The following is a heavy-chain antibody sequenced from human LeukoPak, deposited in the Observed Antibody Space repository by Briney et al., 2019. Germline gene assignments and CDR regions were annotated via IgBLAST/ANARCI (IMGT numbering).Heavy chain of an antibody. CDR2: IIPIFGTA. D-gene: IGHD2-21*01. V-gene: IGHV1-69*05. CDR3: ARDGAYCGGDCSRGAFDI. Sequence: SVKVSCKASGGTFSSYAISWVRQAPGQGLEWMGGIIPIFGTANYAQKFQGRVTITTDESTSTAYMELSSLRSEDTAVYYCARDGAYCGGDCSRGAFDIWGQGTMVTVSS. J-gene: IGHJ3*02. CDR1: GGTFSSYA.